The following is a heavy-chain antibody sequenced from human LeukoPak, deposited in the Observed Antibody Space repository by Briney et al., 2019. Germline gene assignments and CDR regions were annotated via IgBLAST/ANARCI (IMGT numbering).Heavy chain of an antibody. CDR3: ARRGYASGSFDF. D-gene: IGHD3-10*01. J-gene: IGHJ4*02. V-gene: IGHV5-51*01. CDR1: GYSFPNFW. Sequence: KPGESLKISCKGSGYSFPNFWIGWVRQMTGKGLEWMGIIYPGDSVTTYNPSFQGQVTISVDKSISTAYLQWSSLQASDTAIYYCARRGYASGSFDFWGQGILVTVSS. CDR2: IYPGDSVT.